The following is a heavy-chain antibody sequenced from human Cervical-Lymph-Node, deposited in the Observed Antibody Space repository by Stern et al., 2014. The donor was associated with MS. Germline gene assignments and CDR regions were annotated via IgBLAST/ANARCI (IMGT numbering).Heavy chain of an antibody. CDR3: ARGYSSGWYAGSDY. V-gene: IGHV3-11*06. Sequence: VQLLESGGGLVKPGGSLRLSCAASGFSFSDYYMSWIRQAPGKGLEWVTYISGSTSYTKYADSVKGRFTISRDNTKNSLYLQMNSLSAEDTAVYYCARGYSSGWYAGSDYWGQGSRVTVSS. J-gene: IGHJ4*02. CDR1: GFSFSDYY. D-gene: IGHD6-19*01. CDR2: ISGSTSYT.